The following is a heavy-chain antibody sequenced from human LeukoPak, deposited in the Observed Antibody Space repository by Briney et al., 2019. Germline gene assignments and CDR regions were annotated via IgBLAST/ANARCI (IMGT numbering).Heavy chain of an antibody. CDR3: ANLAVDYDSSGNIRG. CDR1: GFTFSSYV. J-gene: IGHJ4*02. D-gene: IGHD3-22*01. Sequence: GGSLRLSCAASGFTFSSYVMNWVRQAPGKGLEWVSAISGSGGSTYYADSVKGRFTISRDNSKNTLYLQMNSLRAEDTAVYYCANLAVDYDSSGNIRGWGQGTLVTVSS. CDR2: ISGSGGST. V-gene: IGHV3-23*01.